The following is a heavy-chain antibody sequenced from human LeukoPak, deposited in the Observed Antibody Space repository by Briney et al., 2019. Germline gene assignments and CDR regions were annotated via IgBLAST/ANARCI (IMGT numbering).Heavy chain of an antibody. CDR2: IKSGGSA. Sequence: PGGSLRLSCAASGFTVSSSYMSWVRQAPGKGLEWVSVIKSGGSANYADSVKGRFTISRDNSKNTLYLQMNSLRAGDTAVYYCARLVAGDFDYWGQGTLVTVSS. J-gene: IGHJ4*02. V-gene: IGHV3-66*04. CDR3: ARLVAGDFDY. CDR1: GFTVSSSY. D-gene: IGHD6-19*01.